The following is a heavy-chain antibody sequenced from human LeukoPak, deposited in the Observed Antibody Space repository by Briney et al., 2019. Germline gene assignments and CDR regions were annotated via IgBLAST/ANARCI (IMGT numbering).Heavy chain of an antibody. V-gene: IGHV3-9*01. CDR3: AKGTGRYWTFFDY. J-gene: IGHJ4*02. Sequence: GGSLRLSCAASGFTFDDYAMHWVRQGPGKGVEWVSGISWNSGSIDYVESVKGRFTISRDNAKNSLYLQMNSLRPEDAAFYYCAKGTGRYWTFFDYWGRGTLVTVSS. D-gene: IGHD1-26*01. CDR1: GFTFDDYA. CDR2: ISWNSGSI.